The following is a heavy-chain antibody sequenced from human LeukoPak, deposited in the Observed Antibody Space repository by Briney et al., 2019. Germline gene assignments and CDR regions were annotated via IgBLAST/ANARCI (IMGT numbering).Heavy chain of an antibody. CDR2: IWYDGSNK. V-gene: IGHV3-33*01. CDR1: GCTFSSYG. D-gene: IGHD6-13*01. J-gene: IGHJ4*02. CDR3: ARGQQQLSS. Sequence: PGRSLRLSSAASGCTFSSYGMHWDRQAPGKGLEWVAVIWYDGSNKYYADSVKGRFTISRDNSKNTLYLQMKSLRAEDTAVYYCARGQQQLSSWGQGTLVTVSS.